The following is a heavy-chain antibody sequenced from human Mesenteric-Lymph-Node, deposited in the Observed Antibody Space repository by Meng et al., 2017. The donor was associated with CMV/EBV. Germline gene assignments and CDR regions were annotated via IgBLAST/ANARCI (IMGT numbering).Heavy chain of an antibody. CDR2: INHSGST. Sequence: QQGGAGLVDAPGTLSCSCGVYCGSFSCYYWNWIRQSPAKVLEWIREINHSGSTTYTPSFTSRIIISVDTSTNQISLNMSSVTAADTAVYYCARGSSYDILTGYFDYWGQGALVTVSS. CDR1: CGSFSCYY. D-gene: IGHD3-9*01. V-gene: IGHV4-34*01. J-gene: IGHJ4*02. CDR3: ARGSSYDILTGYFDY.